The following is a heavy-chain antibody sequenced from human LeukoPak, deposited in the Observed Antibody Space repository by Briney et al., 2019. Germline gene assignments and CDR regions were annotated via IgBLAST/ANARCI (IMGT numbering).Heavy chain of an antibody. J-gene: IGHJ5*02. CDR2: IHYSGST. V-gene: IGHV4-30-4*01. Sequence: SETLSLTCTVSGGSISSGDYYWSWIRQPPGKGLEWIGYIHYSGSTYYNPSLKSRVTISVDTSKNQFSLKLSSVTAADTAVYYCARVRERSSSWSLNGFDPWGQGTLVTVSS. CDR3: ARVRERSSSWSLNGFDP. D-gene: IGHD6-13*01. CDR1: GGSISSGDYY.